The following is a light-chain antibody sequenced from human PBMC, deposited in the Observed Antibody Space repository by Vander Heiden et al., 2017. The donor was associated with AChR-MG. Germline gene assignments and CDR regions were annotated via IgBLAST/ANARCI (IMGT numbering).Light chain of an antibody. CDR2: NTN. CDR3: VLYMGSGIWV. J-gene: IGLJ3*02. Sequence: QPGLTQDPPSSVSPGGTVTLTCDLSSGSISASNFPSWYQQTPGQAPRTLIYNTNTRSSGVPDRFSGSILGNKAALTITEAQADDESDYYCVLYMGSGIWVFGGGTKLTGL. V-gene: IGLV8-61*01. CDR1: SGSISASNF.